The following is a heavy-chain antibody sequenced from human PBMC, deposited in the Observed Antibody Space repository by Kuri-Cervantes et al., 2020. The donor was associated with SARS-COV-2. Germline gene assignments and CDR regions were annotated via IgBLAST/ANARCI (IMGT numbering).Heavy chain of an antibody. J-gene: IGHJ4*02. V-gene: IGHV3-21*01. CDR2: ISSSSSHI. D-gene: IGHD6-19*01. CDR1: GFTFSSYG. Sequence: GESLKISCAASGFTFSSYGMNWVRQAPGKGLEWVSSISSSSSHIYYADSVKGRFTISRDNAKNSLYLQMNSLRAEDTAVYYCARDPRLADYFDYWGQGTLVTVSS. CDR3: ARDPRLADYFDY.